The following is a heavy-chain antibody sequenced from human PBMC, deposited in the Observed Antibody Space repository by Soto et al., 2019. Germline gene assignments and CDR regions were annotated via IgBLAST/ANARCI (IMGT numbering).Heavy chain of an antibody. CDR3: SRFGAYGSH. D-gene: IGHD1-26*01. J-gene: IGHJ4*02. CDR1: GYTFTSYG. Sequence: QVQLVQSGPELKKPGASVKVSCKASGYTFTSYGISWVRQAPGQGLEWMGRINANNGDTDYRQKFKGRITMTADASTDTVYMDLRNLTTADTGVYYCSRFGAYGSHWGQGTQITVSS. CDR2: INANNGDT. V-gene: IGHV1-18*04.